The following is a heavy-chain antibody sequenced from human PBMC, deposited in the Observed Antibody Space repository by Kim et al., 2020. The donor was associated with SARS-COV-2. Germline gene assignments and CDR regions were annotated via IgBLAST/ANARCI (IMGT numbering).Heavy chain of an antibody. J-gene: IGHJ3*02. CDR2: IYYSGST. D-gene: IGHD3-22*01. CDR3: ARSWGYYYDSSDAFDI. CDR1: GGSISSGSYY. Sequence: SETLSLTCTVSGGSISSGSYYWGWIRQPPGKGLEWIGSIYYSGSTYYNPSLKSRVTISVDTSKNQFSLKLSSVTAADTAVYYCARSWGYYYDSSDAFDIWGQGTMVTVSS. V-gene: IGHV4-39*01.